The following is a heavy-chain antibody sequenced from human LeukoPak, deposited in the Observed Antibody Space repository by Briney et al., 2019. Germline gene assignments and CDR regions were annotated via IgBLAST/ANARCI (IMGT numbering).Heavy chain of an antibody. CDR2: ISSGGGTT. D-gene: IGHD5-12*01. V-gene: IGHV3-23*01. J-gene: IGHJ6*02. CDR1: GFTFSGHV. CDR3: AKSRYSGYDYYYGMDV. Sequence: PGGSLRPSCTVSGFTFSGHVMSWVRQAPGKGLEWVSAISSGGGTTYYADSVKGRFTISRDNSKSTMYLQMHSLRADDTALYYCAKSRYSGYDYYYGMDVWGQGTTVTVSS.